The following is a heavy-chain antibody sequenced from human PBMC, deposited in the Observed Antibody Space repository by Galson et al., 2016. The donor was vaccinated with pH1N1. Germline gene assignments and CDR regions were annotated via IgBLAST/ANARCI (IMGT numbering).Heavy chain of an antibody. V-gene: IGHV3-7*03. CDR1: GFTISSYW. Sequence: SLRLSCAASGFTISSYWMNWVRQAPGKGLEWVANIKHDGSDKYYVDSVKGRFTISRDNAKNSLYLQMNSLRAEDTATYYCATDLGDKSGWPIFDHWGRGTRVTVSS. CDR2: IKHDGSDK. D-gene: IGHD6-19*01. CDR3: ATDLGDKSGWPIFDH. J-gene: IGHJ5*02.